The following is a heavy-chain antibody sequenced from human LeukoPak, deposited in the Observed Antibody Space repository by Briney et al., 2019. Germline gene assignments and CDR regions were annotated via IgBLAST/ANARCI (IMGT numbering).Heavy chain of an antibody. J-gene: IGHJ4*02. CDR2: IYYSGST. V-gene: IGHV4-59*08. Sequence: SETLSLTCTVSGGSISSYYWSWIRQPPGKGLEWIGYIYYSGSTNYNPSLKSRVTISLDTSKDQFSLKLSSVTAADTAVYYCAGHHPRNTVDFWGQGTLVTVSS. CDR1: GGSISSYY. CDR3: AGHHPRNTVDF. D-gene: IGHD2/OR15-2a*01.